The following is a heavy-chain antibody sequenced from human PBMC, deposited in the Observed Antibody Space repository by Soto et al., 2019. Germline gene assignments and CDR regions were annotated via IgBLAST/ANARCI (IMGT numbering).Heavy chain of an antibody. CDR2: INAATGNT. V-gene: IGHV1-3*01. D-gene: IGHD2-15*01. J-gene: IGHJ4*02. CDR3: AREHGGHLDY. CDR1: GYTFTSNV. Sequence: QVQLVQSGAELKKPGASVKVSCRASGYTFTSNVIHWVRQAPGQRPEWVGWINAATGNTKYSQSFQGRVTITRDTSATTAHMEVSCLRSAETSVYYCAREHGGHLDYWGQGTLVTVSS.